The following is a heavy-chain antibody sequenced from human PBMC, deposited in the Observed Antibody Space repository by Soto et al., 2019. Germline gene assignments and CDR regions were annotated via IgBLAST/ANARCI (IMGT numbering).Heavy chain of an antibody. CDR1: GFTFSSYW. Sequence: GGSLRLSCAASGFTFSSYWMNWVRQAPGKGLEWVSYISGSSSTIYYADSMKGRFTISRDNAKSSLYLQMNSLRAEDTAVYYCASGHYDILTGYPYYFDYWGPGTLVTVSS. D-gene: IGHD3-9*01. V-gene: IGHV3-48*04. CDR2: ISGSSSTI. J-gene: IGHJ4*02. CDR3: ASGHYDILTGYPYYFDY.